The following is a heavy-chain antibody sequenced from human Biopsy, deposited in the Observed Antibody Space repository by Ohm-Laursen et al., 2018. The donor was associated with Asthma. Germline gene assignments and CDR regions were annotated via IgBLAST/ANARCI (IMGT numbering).Heavy chain of an antibody. V-gene: IGHV3-53*01. CDR1: GFTVSRDH. CDR3: ARGDSSGWSHYYFDY. J-gene: IGHJ4*02. Sequence: SLRLSCSASGFTVSRDHMFWVRQAPGKGLEWVSVIYSGGTSHTADSVRGRFTISRDFSKNTLHLQMHSLRVEDTAVYYCARGDSSGWSHYYFDYWGQGPWSPSPQ. D-gene: IGHD6-19*01. CDR2: IYSGGTS.